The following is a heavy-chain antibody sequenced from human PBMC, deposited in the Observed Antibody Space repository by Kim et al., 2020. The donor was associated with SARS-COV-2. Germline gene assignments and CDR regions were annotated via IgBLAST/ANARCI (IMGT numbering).Heavy chain of an antibody. J-gene: IGHJ1*01. CDR3: ASIYPSSGWEAEYFQH. CDR2: IIPIFGTA. D-gene: IGHD6-19*01. V-gene: IGHV1-69*13. Sequence: SVKVSCKASGGTFSSYAISWVRQAPGQGLEWMGGIIPIFGTANYAQKFQGRVTITADESTSTAYMELSSLRSEDTAVYYCASIYPSSGWEAEYFQHWGQGTLVTVSS. CDR1: GGTFSSYA.